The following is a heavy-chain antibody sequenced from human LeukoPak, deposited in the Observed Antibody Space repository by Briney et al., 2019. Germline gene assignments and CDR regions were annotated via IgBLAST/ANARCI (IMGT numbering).Heavy chain of an antibody. J-gene: IGHJ4*02. CDR3: ASSIAVAVTGLDY. Sequence: ASVKVSCKASGYTFTGYYMHWVRQAPGQGLEWMGWINPNSGGTNYAQKFQGRVTMTRDTSISTAYMELSRLRSDDTAVYYCASSIAVAVTGLDYWGQGTLVTVSS. CDR1: GYTFTGYY. D-gene: IGHD6-19*01. CDR2: INPNSGGT. V-gene: IGHV1-2*02.